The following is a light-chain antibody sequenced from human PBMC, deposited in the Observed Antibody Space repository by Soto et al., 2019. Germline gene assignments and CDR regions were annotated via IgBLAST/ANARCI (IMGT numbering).Light chain of an antibody. CDR2: QAS. CDR3: QQHNSYSPT. CDR1: QSISSR. V-gene: IGKV1-5*03. Sequence: DIQMTQSPSTLSASIGDRVTITCRTSQSISSRLAWYQQKPGKAPKLVIYQASSLESGVPSRFSGSGSGTEFTLTSSSLQPDPFATYYCQQHNSYSPTFDQGTKVGIK. J-gene: IGKJ1*01.